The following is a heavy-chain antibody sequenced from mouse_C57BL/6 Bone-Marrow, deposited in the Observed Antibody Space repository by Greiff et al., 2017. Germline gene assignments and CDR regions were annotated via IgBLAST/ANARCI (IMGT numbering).Heavy chain of an antibody. D-gene: IGHD1-1*01. CDR3: ARHVTTGDAMDY. CDR2: LSNLAYSI. Sequence: EVQRVESGGGLVQPGGSLKLSCAASGFTFSDYGMAWVRQAPRKGPEWVAFLSNLAYSIYYADTVTGRFTISRENAKNTLYLERSSLRSEDTAMYYCARHVTTGDAMDYWGQGTSVTVSS. J-gene: IGHJ4*01. CDR1: GFTFSDYG. V-gene: IGHV5-15*01.